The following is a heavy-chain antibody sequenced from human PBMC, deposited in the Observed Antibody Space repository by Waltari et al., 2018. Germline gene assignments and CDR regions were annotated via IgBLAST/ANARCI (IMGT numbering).Heavy chain of an antibody. J-gene: IGHJ5*02. V-gene: IGHV4-38-2*02. CDR3: ARDCGYYDSSGYYPGWFDP. Sequence: QVQLQESGPGLVKPSETLSLTCAVSGYSISSGYYWGWIRQPPGKGLEWSVSTYHSGRTYYNPSLKSRVTISVDTSKNQFSLKLSSVTAADTAVYYCARDCGYYDSSGYYPGWFDPWGQGTLVTVSS. CDR1: GYSISSGYY. D-gene: IGHD3-22*01. CDR2: TYHSGRT.